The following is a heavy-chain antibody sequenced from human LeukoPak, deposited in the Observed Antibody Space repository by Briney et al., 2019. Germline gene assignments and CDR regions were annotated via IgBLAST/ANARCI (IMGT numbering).Heavy chain of an antibody. D-gene: IGHD6-13*01. Sequence: GGSLRLSCAASGFTFTNAWMSWVRQAPGKGLEWVGRIKSKTDGGTTDYAAPVKGRFAISRDGSGNTLYLQMNSLRTEDTAVYYCATQQQLERLFDYWGQGTLVTVSS. CDR2: IKSKTDGGTT. CDR3: ATQQQLERLFDY. V-gene: IGHV3-15*01. CDR1: GFTFTNAW. J-gene: IGHJ4*02.